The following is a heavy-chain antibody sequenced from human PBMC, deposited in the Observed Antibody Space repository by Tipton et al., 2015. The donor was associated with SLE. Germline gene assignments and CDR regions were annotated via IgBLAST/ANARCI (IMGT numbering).Heavy chain of an antibody. J-gene: IGHJ4*02. D-gene: IGHD3-16*01. V-gene: IGHV3-23*01. CDR3: VKVAYDYIWGTSVSDYFDY. CDR1: GFTFSSPG. CDR2: LTGSGDNK. Sequence: GSLRLSCTTSGFTFSSPGMSWVRQAPGKGLEWVSSLTGSGDNKYYSASAKGRFIISRDNSKKTVYLQMNSLRVEDTATYYCVKVAYDYIWGTSVSDYFDYWGQGTLVTVSS.